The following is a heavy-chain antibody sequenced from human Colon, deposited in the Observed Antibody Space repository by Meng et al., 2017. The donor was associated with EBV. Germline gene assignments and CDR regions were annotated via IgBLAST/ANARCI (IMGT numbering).Heavy chain of an antibody. D-gene: IGHD3-10*01. J-gene: IGHJ1*01. CDR2: IPHRGSS. CDR1: GDSNSNRNW. Sequence: VQVEGWVPDMAKQSEAQVLTCAVSGDSNSNRNWWALVRQRPGKGLRWIGEIPHRGSSAYNPSRKSQVSMSIDKSKNQFALKLTSVTAANTAVYHCLRGSGGSVWGQGTLVTVSS. V-gene: IGHV4-4*02. CDR3: LRGSGGSV.